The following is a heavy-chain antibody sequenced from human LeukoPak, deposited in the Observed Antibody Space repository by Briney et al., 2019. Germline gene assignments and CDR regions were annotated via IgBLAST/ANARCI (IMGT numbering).Heavy chain of an antibody. CDR3: ARGPSTVTTRFDY. J-gene: IGHJ4*02. CDR1: GFTFSSYV. Sequence: PGRSLRLSCAASGFTFSSYVMHWVRQAPGKGLEWVAVIWYDGSNKYYADSVKGRFTISRDNSKNTLYLQMNSLRAEDTAVYYCARGPSTVTTRFDYWGQGTLVTVSS. V-gene: IGHV3-33*01. D-gene: IGHD4-17*01. CDR2: IWYDGSNK.